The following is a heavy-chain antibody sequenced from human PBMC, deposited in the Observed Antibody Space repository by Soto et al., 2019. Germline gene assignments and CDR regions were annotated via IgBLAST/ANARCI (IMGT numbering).Heavy chain of an antibody. CDR2: MNPNTGNS. J-gene: IGHJ6*01. CDR1: VSGMSVDD. V-gene: IGHV1-8*01. Sequence: NGSWKTAVSGMSVDDVDWGRKKNEQGLEWMGWMNPNTGNSGYAQKFQGRVTVTSDTSINTVHMELSSLRSEDTAVYYCARRAETNGWNGIRADNSVSAFRG. D-gene: IGHD1-1*01. CDR3: ARRAETNGWNGIRADNSVSAF.